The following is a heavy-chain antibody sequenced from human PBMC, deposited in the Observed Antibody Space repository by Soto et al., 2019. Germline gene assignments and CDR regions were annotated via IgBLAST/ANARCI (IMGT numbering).Heavy chain of an antibody. CDR2: INPNGDTT. Sequence: ASVKVSCKASGYTSTNYYMHWLRQAPGQGLEWMGIINPNGDTTSYAKKFLGRITLTRDTSTSTVYMELSSLTSDDTAVNYCARGTRIVVVIGGAFDSWGQGTMVNVSS. J-gene: IGHJ3*02. CDR3: ARGTRIVVVIGGAFDS. CDR1: GYTSTNYY. D-gene: IGHD3-22*01. V-gene: IGHV1-46*01.